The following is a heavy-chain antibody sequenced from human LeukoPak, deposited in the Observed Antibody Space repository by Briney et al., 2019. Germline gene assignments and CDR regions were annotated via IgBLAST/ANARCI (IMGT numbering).Heavy chain of an antibody. CDR3: AAPGASGFVENFWSGPLDF. V-gene: IGHV1-46*01. CDR2: INPSAGST. CDR1: GYSFTSHY. D-gene: IGHD3-3*01. J-gene: IGHJ4*02. Sequence: ASVKVSCRASGYSFTSHYTHWVRQAPGQGLEWMGIINPSAGSTSYPQKFQGRVTMTRDTSTSTVYMELSSLRSEDTAVYYCAAPGASGFVENFWSGPLDFWGQGTLVTVSS.